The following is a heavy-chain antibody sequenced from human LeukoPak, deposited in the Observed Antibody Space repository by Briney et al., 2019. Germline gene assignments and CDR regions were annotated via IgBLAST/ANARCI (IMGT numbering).Heavy chain of an antibody. D-gene: IGHD6-19*01. CDR2: ISAYNGDT. CDR1: GYTFTSYG. CDR3: ARGLQENLAWLQAFSAFDI. V-gene: IGHV1-18*01. J-gene: IGHJ3*02. Sequence: ASVKVSCKASGYTFTSYGISWVRQAPGQGLEWMGWISAYNGDTNYAQKLQGRVTMTTDTSTSTAYMELRSLRSDDTAVYYCARGLQENLAWLQAFSAFDIWGQGTMVTVSS.